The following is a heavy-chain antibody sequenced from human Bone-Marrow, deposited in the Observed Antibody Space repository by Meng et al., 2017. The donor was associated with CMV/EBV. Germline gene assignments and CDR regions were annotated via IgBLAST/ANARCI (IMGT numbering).Heavy chain of an antibody. Sequence: GESLKISCAASGFTFEDFGMAWVRQAPGKGLEWVASIYGKGGSIAYADSVKGRFSISRDNAKNSLFLQLNNLRAEDSALYFCARGCTYVDFNFYGMDVWGQGTTVTVSS. CDR2: IYGKGGSI. CDR3: ARGCTYVDFNFYGMDV. CDR1: GFTFEDFG. D-gene: IGHD5-18*01. J-gene: IGHJ6*02. V-gene: IGHV3-20*04.